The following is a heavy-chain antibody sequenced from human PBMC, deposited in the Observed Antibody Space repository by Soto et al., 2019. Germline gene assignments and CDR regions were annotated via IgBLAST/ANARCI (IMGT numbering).Heavy chain of an antibody. CDR2: ISGSDGRT. V-gene: IGHV3-23*01. D-gene: IGHD5-18*01. CDR3: AKGVSQYTPLALFDY. J-gene: IGHJ4*02. CDR1: GFTFSSYA. Sequence: GGSLRLSCAASGFTFSSYAMSWVRQAPGKGLEWVSTISGSDGRTYSTDSVKGRFTISRDNSRNTAYLQMNSLRVEDTAVYYCAKGVSQYTPLALFDYWGRGPLVSVAS.